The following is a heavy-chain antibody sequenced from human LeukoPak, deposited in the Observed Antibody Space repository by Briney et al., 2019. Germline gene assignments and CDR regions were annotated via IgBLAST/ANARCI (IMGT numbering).Heavy chain of an antibody. CDR2: INHSGST. J-gene: IGHJ6*02. Sequence: SETLSLTCAVYGGSFSGYYWSWIRQPPGKGLEWIGEINHSGSTNYNPSLKSRVTISVDTSKNQFSLKLSSVTAADTAVYSCATGPHGDYRYYYYGMDVWGQGTTVTVSS. V-gene: IGHV4-34*01. CDR1: GGSFSGYY. CDR3: ATGPHGDYRYYYYGMDV. D-gene: IGHD4-17*01.